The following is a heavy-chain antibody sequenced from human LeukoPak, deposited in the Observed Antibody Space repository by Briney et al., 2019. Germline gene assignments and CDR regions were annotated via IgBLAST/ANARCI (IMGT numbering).Heavy chain of an antibody. CDR3: ARPLTIGTAFDI. CDR1: GGTFSSYA. CDR2: IIPILGIA. D-gene: IGHD3-10*01. Sequence: ASVKVSCKASGGTFSSYAISWVRQAPGQGLEWMGRIIPILGIANYAQKFQGRVTITADESTSTAYMELSSLRSEDTAVYYCARPLTIGTAFDIWGQGTMVTVSS. V-gene: IGHV1-69*04. J-gene: IGHJ3*02.